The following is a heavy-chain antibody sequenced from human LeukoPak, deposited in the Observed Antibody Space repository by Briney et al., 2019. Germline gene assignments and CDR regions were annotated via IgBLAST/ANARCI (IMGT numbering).Heavy chain of an antibody. CDR2: IRQDGSEK. CDR3: ARDPIDY. Sequence: QAGGPLRLSCTASGFIFSSYWMTWVRQAPGKGLEWVANIRQDGSEKNFVDSVKGRFTISRDNAKNSLYLQMNTLTAEDTAVYYCARDPIDYWGQGTLVTVTS. J-gene: IGHJ4*02. V-gene: IGHV3-7*01. CDR1: GFIFSSYW.